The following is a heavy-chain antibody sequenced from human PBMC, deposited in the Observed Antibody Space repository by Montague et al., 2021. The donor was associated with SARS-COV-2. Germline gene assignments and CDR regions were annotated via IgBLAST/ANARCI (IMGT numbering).Heavy chain of an antibody. D-gene: IGHD3-3*01. CDR1: GGSISSSCYY. CDR2: IYYSGST. J-gene: IGHJ5*02. V-gene: IGHV4-39*01. CDR3: ARQKMGSVTIFGVVMHDRWLDP. Sequence: SETLSLTCTVSGGSISSSCYYWGRIRQPPGKGLVWNGNIYYSGSTYYNLSLKSRVTISAATSKNQFSLKLSSVTAADTAVYYCARQKMGSVTIFGVVMHDRWLDPWGQGTLVTVSS.